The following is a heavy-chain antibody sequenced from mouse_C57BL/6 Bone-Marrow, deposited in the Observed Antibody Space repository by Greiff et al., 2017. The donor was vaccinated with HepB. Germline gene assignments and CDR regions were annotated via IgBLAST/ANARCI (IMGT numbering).Heavy chain of an antibody. CDR2: IYPGDGDT. V-gene: IGHV1-82*01. CDR1: GYAFSSSW. J-gene: IGHJ2*01. Sequence: QVQLQQSGPELVKPGASVKISCKASGYAFSSSWMNWVKQRPGKGLEWIGRIYPGDGDTNYNGKFKGKATLTADKSSSTAYMQLSSLTSEDSAVYFCARSYYDYDDGGGYWGQGATLTVSS. D-gene: IGHD2-4*01. CDR3: ARSYYDYDDGGGY.